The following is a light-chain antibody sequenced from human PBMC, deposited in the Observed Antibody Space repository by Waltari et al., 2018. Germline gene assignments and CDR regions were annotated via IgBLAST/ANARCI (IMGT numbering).Light chain of an antibody. CDR1: NIGSKS. V-gene: IGLV3-21*02. Sequence: SYELTQPPSVSVAPGQTARITCEGSNIGSKSVHWYQQRPGQARLLAVQDANDRPSGIPGRLSGSNSGNTATLTISRVEAGYEADYYCHLWDSSSDHWVFGGGTRLTVL. CDR2: DAN. J-gene: IGLJ3*02. CDR3: HLWDSSSDHWV.